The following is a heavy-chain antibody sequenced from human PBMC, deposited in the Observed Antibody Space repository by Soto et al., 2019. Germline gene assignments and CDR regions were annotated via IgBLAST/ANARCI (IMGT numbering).Heavy chain of an antibody. CDR2: VAYDGSKT. CDR3: ARWVGGSMYDNSGKYDS. CDR1: GFTFSSNG. J-gene: IGHJ5*01. D-gene: IGHD3-22*01. V-gene: IGHV3-30*03. Sequence: VQLVESGGGVVQPGRSLRLTCAASGFTFSSNGMHWGRQAPGKGLEWVALVAYDGSKTYYGDSVRGRFTISRDNSENTLYLQMNSLRAEDTAVYYCARWVGGSMYDNSGKYDSWGQGTLVTVSS.